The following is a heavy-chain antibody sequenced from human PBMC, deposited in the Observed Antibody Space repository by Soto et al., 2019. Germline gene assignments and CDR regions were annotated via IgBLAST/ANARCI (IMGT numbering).Heavy chain of an antibody. V-gene: IGHV4-31*03. J-gene: IGHJ4*02. CDR1: GGSISSGGYY. CDR3: ARDAINYYGSGKGIDY. Sequence: QVQLQESGPGLVKPSQTLSLTCTVSGGSISSGGYYWSWIRQHPGKGLEWIGYIYYSGSTYYNPSLKSRVTISVDTSKNQCSLKLSSVTAADTAVYYCARDAINYYGSGKGIDYWGQGTLVTVSS. D-gene: IGHD3-10*01. CDR2: IYYSGST.